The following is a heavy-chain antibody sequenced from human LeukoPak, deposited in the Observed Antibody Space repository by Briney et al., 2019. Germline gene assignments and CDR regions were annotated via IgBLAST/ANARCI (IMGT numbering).Heavy chain of an antibody. Sequence: GGSLRLSCAASGFTFSTFAMIWVRQPPGKGLEGGASIFPSGGEIHYADSVRGRFTISRDNPKSTLSLQMNSLRAEDPAIYYCATYRQVLLPFESGGQGTLVTVSS. J-gene: IGHJ4*02. D-gene: IGHD2-8*02. CDR2: IFPSGGEI. CDR3: ATYRQVLLPFES. V-gene: IGHV3-23*01. CDR1: GFTFSTFA.